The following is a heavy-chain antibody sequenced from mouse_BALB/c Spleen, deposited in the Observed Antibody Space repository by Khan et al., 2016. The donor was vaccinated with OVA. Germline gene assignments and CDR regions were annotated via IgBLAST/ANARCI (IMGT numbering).Heavy chain of an antibody. D-gene: IGHD1-1*01. Sequence: EVQLVESGGGLVQPGVSLKLSCAASGFTFSSYGMPWVRQTPDKRLELVATINSNGGSTYYPDSVKGRSTISRDNANNTPFLQLSSLKSEDTAMYCCAEDTYYYGSKYAMGYWGQGTSVTVSS. V-gene: IGHV5-6-3*01. J-gene: IGHJ4*01. CDR1: GFTFSSYG. CDR3: AEDTYYYGSKYAMGY. CDR2: INSNGGST.